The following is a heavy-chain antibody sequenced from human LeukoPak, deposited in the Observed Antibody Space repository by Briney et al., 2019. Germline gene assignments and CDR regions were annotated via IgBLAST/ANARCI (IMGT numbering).Heavy chain of an antibody. CDR2: IYYTGST. D-gene: IGHD4-17*01. CDR1: GGSISSSTYY. CDR3: ARQVRDYGDYV. V-gene: IGHV4-39*01. J-gene: IGHJ4*02. Sequence: SETLSLTCTVSGGSISSSTYYWGWIRQPPGKGLEWIGSIYYTGSTYYNPSLKSRVTISVDTSKSQFSLKMSSVAAADTAVYYCARQVRDYGDYVWGQGTLVTVSS.